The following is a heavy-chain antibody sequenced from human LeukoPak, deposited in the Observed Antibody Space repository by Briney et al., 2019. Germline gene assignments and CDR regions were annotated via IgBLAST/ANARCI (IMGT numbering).Heavy chain of an antibody. CDR1: GFTFSNYA. Sequence: GGSLRLSCVSSGFTFSNYAMSCVRQAPGKGLEWVSRISVSGGSTHYADSVKGRFTISRDKTKNTLYLQMNSLRAEDTAVYYCAKSAYYDASGYCREYYFDYWGQGTLVTVSS. CDR3: AKSAYYDASGYCREYYFDY. D-gene: IGHD3-22*01. J-gene: IGHJ4*02. V-gene: IGHV3-23*01. CDR2: ISVSGGST.